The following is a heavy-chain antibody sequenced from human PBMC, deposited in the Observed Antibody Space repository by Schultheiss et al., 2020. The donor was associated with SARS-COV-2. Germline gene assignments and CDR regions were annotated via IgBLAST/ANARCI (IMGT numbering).Heavy chain of an antibody. J-gene: IGHJ4*02. Sequence: GGSLRLSCAASGFTFSSYTMHWVRQAPGTGLQYILGLTGNGGSTSYAQKFQGRVTMTRDTSTSTVYMELSSLRSEDTAVYYCARVDQYYYDSSGQHHYYFDYWGQGTLVTVSS. CDR2: LTGNGGST. CDR3: ARVDQYYYDSSGQHHYYFDY. CDR1: GFTFSSYT. D-gene: IGHD3-22*01. V-gene: IGHV3-64*04.